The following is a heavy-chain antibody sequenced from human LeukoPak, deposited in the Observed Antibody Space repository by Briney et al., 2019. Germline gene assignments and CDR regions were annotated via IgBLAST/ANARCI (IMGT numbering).Heavy chain of an antibody. Sequence: GGSLRLSCAASGFTFDSSWMSWVRQAPGKGLEWVANINNEGGDTYYVDSVKGRFTISRDNAKGSLYLQMNSLRDDDTGVYYCATYANWVAGDVWGEGTTVTVSS. CDR3: ATYANWVAGDV. CDR2: INNEGGDT. J-gene: IGHJ6*04. D-gene: IGHD1-1*01. V-gene: IGHV3-7*01. CDR1: GFTFDSSW.